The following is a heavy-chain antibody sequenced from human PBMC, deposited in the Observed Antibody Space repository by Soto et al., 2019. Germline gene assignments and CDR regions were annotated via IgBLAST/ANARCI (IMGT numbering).Heavy chain of an antibody. D-gene: IGHD6-13*01. CDR2: ISGYNGDT. J-gene: IGHJ4*02. Sequence: QVQLVQSGAEVKKPGASVKVSCKASGYTFSNYGISWVRQAPGQGLEWMGWISGYNGDTHYAQKFQGRVTMTTDTSTSTAYMELRSLRSDDTAMFYCARDGSSSWPNFDYWGQGTLVTVSS. V-gene: IGHV1-18*01. CDR3: ARDGSSSWPNFDY. CDR1: GYTFSNYG.